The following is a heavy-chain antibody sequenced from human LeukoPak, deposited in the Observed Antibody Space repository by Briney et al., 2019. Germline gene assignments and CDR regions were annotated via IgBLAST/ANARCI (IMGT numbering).Heavy chain of an antibody. CDR2: INRSGST. J-gene: IGHJ4*02. Sequence: SETLSLTCAVYGGSFSGYYWIWIRQPPGKGLEWIGEINRSGSTTYNPSLKSRVTISLDTSKNQFSLKLSSVTAEDTAVYYCASSLVRADMVTGIDYWGQGTLVTVSS. CDR1: GGSFSGYY. V-gene: IGHV4-34*01. D-gene: IGHD5-18*01. CDR3: ASSLVRADMVTGIDY.